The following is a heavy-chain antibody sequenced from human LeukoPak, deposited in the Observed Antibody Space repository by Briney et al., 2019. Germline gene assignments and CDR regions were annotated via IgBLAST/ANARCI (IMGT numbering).Heavy chain of an antibody. CDR2: INADNGNT. Sequence: ASVKVSCKASGYTFTSYGISWVRQAPAQGLEGMGWINADNGNTNYAQKLQGRVTMTTHTSTSTAYMEVRSLRADDMVVYYCARVHYDILTGQRGAFDMWGQGTMVTVSS. D-gene: IGHD3-9*01. V-gene: IGHV1-18*03. CDR1: GYTFTSYG. CDR3: ARVHYDILTGQRGAFDM. J-gene: IGHJ3*02.